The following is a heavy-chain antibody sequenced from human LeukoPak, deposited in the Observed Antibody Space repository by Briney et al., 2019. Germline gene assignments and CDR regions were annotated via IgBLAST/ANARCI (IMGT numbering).Heavy chain of an antibody. Sequence: SETLSLTCTVSGGSISSYYWSWIRQPPGKGLEWIGYIYYSGSTNYNPSLKSRVTISVDTSKNQFSLKLSSVTAADTAVYYCARWRASRLRYFDWSKNWFDPWGQGTLVTVSS. D-gene: IGHD3-9*01. J-gene: IGHJ5*02. CDR1: GGSISSYY. CDR2: IYYSGST. V-gene: IGHV4-59*01. CDR3: ARWRASRLRYFDWSKNWFDP.